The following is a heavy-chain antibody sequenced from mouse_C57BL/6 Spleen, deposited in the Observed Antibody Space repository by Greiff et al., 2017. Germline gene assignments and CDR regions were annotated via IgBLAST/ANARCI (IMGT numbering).Heavy chain of an antibody. J-gene: IGHJ2*01. CDR3: TGAYGNYYFDY. Sequence: VQLQQSGTVLARPGASVKMSCKTSGYTFTSYWMHWVKQRPGQGLEWIGAIYPGNSDTSYNQKFKGKANLTAVTSASTAYMELSSLTNEDSAVYYCTGAYGNYYFDYWGQGTTLTVSS. V-gene: IGHV1-5*01. D-gene: IGHD2-1*01. CDR1: GYTFTSYW. CDR2: IYPGNSDT.